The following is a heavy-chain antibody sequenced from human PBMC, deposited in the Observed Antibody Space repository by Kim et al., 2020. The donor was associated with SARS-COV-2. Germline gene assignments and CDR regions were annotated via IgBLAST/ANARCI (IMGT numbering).Heavy chain of an antibody. CDR3: ARVSTIFGVVITPWFDP. D-gene: IGHD3-3*01. Sequence: SETLSLTCTVSGGSISSGGYYWSWIRQHPGKGLEWIGYIYYSGSTYYNPSLKSRVTISVDTSKNQFSLKLSSVTAADTAVYYCARVSTIFGVVITPWFDPWGQGTLVTVSS. J-gene: IGHJ5*02. V-gene: IGHV4-31*03. CDR1: GGSISSGGYY. CDR2: IYYSGST.